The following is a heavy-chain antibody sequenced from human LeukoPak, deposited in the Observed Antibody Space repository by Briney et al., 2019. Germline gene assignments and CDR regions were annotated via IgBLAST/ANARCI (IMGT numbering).Heavy chain of an antibody. Sequence: ETLSLTCAVYGGSFSGYYWSWIRQPPGKGLEWIGEINHSGSTNYNPSLKSRVTISVDTSKNQFSLKLSSATAADTAVYYCARGWSAYDYVWGSYRPFDYWGQGTLVTVSS. CDR2: INHSGST. J-gene: IGHJ4*02. D-gene: IGHD3-16*02. V-gene: IGHV4-34*01. CDR1: GGSFSGYY. CDR3: ARGWSAYDYVWGSYRPFDY.